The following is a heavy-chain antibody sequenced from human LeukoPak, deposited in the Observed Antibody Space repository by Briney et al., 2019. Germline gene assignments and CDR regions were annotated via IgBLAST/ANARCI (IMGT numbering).Heavy chain of an antibody. CDR3: AKGGDWFDP. Sequence: PGGPLRLSCAASGFTFYSYAMTWVRQAPGKGLELVSGICGRGGSTYYADSVKGRFTISRDNSKNTLYLQMNSLRAEDTAVYYCAKGGDWFDPWGQGTLVTVSS. V-gene: IGHV3-23*01. D-gene: IGHD3-16*01. CDR1: GFTFYSYA. CDR2: ICGRGGST. J-gene: IGHJ5*02.